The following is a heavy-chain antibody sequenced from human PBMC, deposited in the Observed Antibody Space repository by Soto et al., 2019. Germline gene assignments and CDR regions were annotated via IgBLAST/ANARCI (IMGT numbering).Heavy chain of an antibody. CDR2: ISSGSSNI. Sequence: EVQLVESGGGLVKPEGSLTLSCAASGFAFRSYNMNRVRQAPGKGLEWVASISSGSSNIYYADSVKGRFTISRDNAKNSLFLQMDSLRAEDSAVYYCASATVVAATFDFWGQGTLVTVSS. CDR1: GFAFRSYN. V-gene: IGHV3-21*01. J-gene: IGHJ4*02. D-gene: IGHD2-15*01. CDR3: ASATVVAATFDF.